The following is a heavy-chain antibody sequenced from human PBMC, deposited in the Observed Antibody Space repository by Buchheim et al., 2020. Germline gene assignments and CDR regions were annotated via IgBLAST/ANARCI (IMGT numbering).Heavy chain of an antibody. CDR1: GFTFSDYY. J-gene: IGHJ6*02. CDR2: ISSSGSTI. Sequence: QVQLVESGGGLVKPGGSLRLSCAASGFTFSDYYMSWIRQAPGKGLEWVSYISSSGSTIYYADSVKGRFTISRDNAKNSLYLQMNSLRAEDTAVYYCARDPSDIAARPFGSPGGGYYGMDVWGQGTT. CDR3: ARDPSDIAARPFGSPGGGYYGMDV. V-gene: IGHV3-11*01. D-gene: IGHD6-6*01.